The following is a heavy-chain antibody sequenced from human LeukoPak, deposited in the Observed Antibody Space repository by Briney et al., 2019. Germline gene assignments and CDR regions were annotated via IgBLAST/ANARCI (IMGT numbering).Heavy chain of an antibody. V-gene: IGHV5-51*04. Sequence: GESLKISCKGSGYSFTSYWIGWVRQMPGKGLEWMGIIYPGDSDTRYSPSFQGQVTISADKPISTAYLQWSSLKASDPAMYYCSRYGCYGPQSAVGAFDIWGQGTMVTVSS. CDR1: GYSFTSYW. CDR3: SRYGCYGPQSAVGAFDI. D-gene: IGHD5-12*01. J-gene: IGHJ3*02. CDR2: IYPGDSDT.